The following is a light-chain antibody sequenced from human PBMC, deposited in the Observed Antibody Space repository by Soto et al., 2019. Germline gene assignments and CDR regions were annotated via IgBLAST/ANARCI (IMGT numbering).Light chain of an antibody. V-gene: IGKV1-5*03. CDR1: QSISSW. J-gene: IGKJ1*01. Sequence: DIQMTQSPATLSASVGDRVTITCRASQSISSWLAWYQQKPGKAPKPLIYKASTLKSGVPSRFSGSGSGTEFTLTISSLQPDDCATDYCQHYNSYSEAFGQGTKV. CDR3: QHYNSYSEA. CDR2: KAS.